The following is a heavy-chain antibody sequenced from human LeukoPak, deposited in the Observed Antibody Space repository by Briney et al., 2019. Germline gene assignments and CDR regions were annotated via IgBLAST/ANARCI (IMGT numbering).Heavy chain of an antibody. V-gene: IGHV3-11*01. CDR2: ISSSGSTI. J-gene: IGHJ6*03. D-gene: IGHD2-2*01. Sequence: PGGSLRLSCAASGFTFSDYYMSWIRQAPGKGLEWVSYISSSGSTIYYADSVKGRFTISRDNSKNTLYLQMNSLRAEDTAVYYCAKDGQNQLVYYMDVWGKGTTVTVSS. CDR1: GFTFSDYY. CDR3: AKDGQNQLVYYMDV.